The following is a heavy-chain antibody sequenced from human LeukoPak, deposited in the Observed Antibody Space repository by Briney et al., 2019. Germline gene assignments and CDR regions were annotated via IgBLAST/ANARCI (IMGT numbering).Heavy chain of an antibody. V-gene: IGHV4-4*02. Sequence: PSETLSLTCAVSGGSISSSNWWSWVRRPPGKGLEWIGEIYHSGSTNYNPSLKSRVTISVDKSKNQFSLKLSSVTAADTAVYYCARDGGYSYGYGDDAFDIWGQGTMVTVSS. J-gene: IGHJ3*02. CDR1: GGSISSSNW. CDR3: ARDGGYSYGYGDDAFDI. CDR2: IYHSGST. D-gene: IGHD5-18*01.